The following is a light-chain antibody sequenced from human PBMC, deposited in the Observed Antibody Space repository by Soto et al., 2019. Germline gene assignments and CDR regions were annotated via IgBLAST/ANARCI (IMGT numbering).Light chain of an antibody. J-gene: IGKJ4*01. CDR2: SAS. CDR3: QQYNSWPLT. V-gene: IGKV3D-15*01. Sequence: EIVMTQSPATLSVSPGERATLSCRASQSVRSNLAWYQQMPGQPPRLLIYSASTRATSIPARFSGSGSGTEFALTVSSLQSEDFAVSYCQQYNSWPLTFGGGTKVEIK. CDR1: QSVRSN.